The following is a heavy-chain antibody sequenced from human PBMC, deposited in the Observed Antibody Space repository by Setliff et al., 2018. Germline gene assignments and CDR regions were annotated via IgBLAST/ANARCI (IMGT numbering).Heavy chain of an antibody. CDR1: GGSMVGGHYY. J-gene: IGHJ6*03. Sequence: PSETLSLTCTVSGGSMVGGHYYWSWIRQLPGKGLEWIAYIYYSGNTYYNPSLKSRVTISVDTSQNQFSLRLSSVTAADTAVYYCARGTTNLNYYYYMDVWGKGTTVTVSS. V-gene: IGHV4-31*03. D-gene: IGHD4-4*01. CDR2: IYYSGNT. CDR3: ARGTTNLNYYYYMDV.